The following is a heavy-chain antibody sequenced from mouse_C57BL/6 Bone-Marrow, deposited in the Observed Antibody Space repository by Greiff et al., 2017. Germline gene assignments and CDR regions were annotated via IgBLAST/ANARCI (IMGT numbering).Heavy chain of an antibody. Sequence: EVKVVESGGGLVQPGGSLKLSCAASGFTFSDYYMYWVRQTPEKRLEWVAYISNGGGSTYYPDTVKGRFTISRAKAKNTLNQQMSGLKSEDTAMYYCARHSDYWGQGTSVTVSS. V-gene: IGHV5-12*01. J-gene: IGHJ4*01. CDR3: ARHSDY. CDR1: GFTFSDYY. CDR2: ISNGGGST.